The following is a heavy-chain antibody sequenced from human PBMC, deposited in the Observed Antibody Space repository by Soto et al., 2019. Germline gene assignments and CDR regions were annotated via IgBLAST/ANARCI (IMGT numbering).Heavy chain of an antibody. Sequence: SETLSLTCAVSGGSFTSNNWWTWVRQPPGQGLEWIGEIYRTGSTNYNPSLKCRVTISLDKSENQFSLKVTSLTAADTAVYYCASRDPGTSVDYWGQGTLVTVSS. CDR2: IYRTGST. CDR3: ASRDPGTSVDY. V-gene: IGHV4-4*02. D-gene: IGHD1-7*01. CDR1: GGSFTSNNW. J-gene: IGHJ4*02.